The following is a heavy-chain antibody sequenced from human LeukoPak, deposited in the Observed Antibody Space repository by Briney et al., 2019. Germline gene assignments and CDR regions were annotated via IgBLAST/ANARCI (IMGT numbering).Heavy chain of an antibody. V-gene: IGHV1-18*01. J-gene: IGHJ4*02. CDR2: ISAYNGNT. D-gene: IGHD3-16*02. CDR1: GYTFTSYG. CDR3: ARDENDYVWGSYRPFDY. Sequence: RASVKVSCKASGYTFTSYGTSWVRQAPGQGLEWMGWISAYNGNTNYAQKLQGRVTMTTDTSTSTAYMELRSLRSDDTAVYYCARDENDYVWGSYRPFDYWGQGTLVTVSS.